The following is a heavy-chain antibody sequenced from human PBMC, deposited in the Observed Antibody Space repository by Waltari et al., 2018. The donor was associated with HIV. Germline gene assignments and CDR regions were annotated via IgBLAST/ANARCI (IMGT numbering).Heavy chain of an antibody. CDR2: IYNTGPT. CDR1: GFIVSNNY. CDR3: ARGGRSSTTWEEFDP. Sequence: EVQLVESGGGLIQPGGSLRLSCAVSGFIVSNNYMNWVRLVPGKGLEWVSVIYNTGPTYYADSVKGRFTISRDNYKNTLYLQMNSLRVEDTAVYYCARGGRSSTTWEEFDPWGQGTLVTVSS. V-gene: IGHV3-53*01. J-gene: IGHJ5*02. D-gene: IGHD2-2*01.